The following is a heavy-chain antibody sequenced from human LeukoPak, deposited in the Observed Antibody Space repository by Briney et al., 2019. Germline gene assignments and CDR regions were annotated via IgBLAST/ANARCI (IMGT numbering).Heavy chain of an antibody. Sequence: ASVKVSCKASGGTFSSYAISWVRQAPGQGLEWMGRIIPILGIANYAQKFQGRVTITADKSTSTAYMELSSLRSEDTAVYYCASITAPHSSDYWGQGTLVTVSS. CDR2: IIPILGIA. D-gene: IGHD5-18*01. J-gene: IGHJ4*02. CDR3: ASITAPHSSDY. V-gene: IGHV1-69*04. CDR1: GGTFSSYA.